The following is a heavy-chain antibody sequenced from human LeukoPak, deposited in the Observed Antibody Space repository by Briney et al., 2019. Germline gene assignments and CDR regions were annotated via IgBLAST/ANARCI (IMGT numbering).Heavy chain of an antibody. D-gene: IGHD2-2*01. J-gene: IGHJ4*01. CDR2: IIPIFGTA. CDR1: GGTFSSYA. CDR3: AIGGSTSPVRLGGQYYFDY. V-gene: IGHV1-69*06. Sequence: ASVKVSSTASGGTFSSYAISWVRQAPGQGLEWMGRIIPIFGTANYAQKFQGRVTITADKSTSTAYMELSSLRSEDTAVYYCAIGGSTSPVRLGGQYYFDYRGQGTLVTVSS.